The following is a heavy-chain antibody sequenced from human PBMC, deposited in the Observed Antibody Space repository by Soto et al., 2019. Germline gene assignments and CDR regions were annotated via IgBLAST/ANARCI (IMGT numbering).Heavy chain of an antibody. CDR3: AKAFVRWFGELRSGGMDV. V-gene: IGHV3-23*01. CDR2: ISGSGGST. J-gene: IGHJ6*02. D-gene: IGHD3-10*01. Sequence: GGSLRLSCAASGFTFSSYAMSWVRQAPGKGLEWVSAISGSGGSTYYADSVKGRFTISRDNSKNTLYLQMNSLRAEDTAVYYGAKAFVRWFGELRSGGMDVWGQGTTVTVSS. CDR1: GFTFSSYA.